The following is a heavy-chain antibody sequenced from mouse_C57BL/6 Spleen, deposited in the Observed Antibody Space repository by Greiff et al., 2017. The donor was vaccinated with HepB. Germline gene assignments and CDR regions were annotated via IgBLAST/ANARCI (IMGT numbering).Heavy chain of an antibody. CDR2: INPYNGGT. CDR1: GYTFTDYY. V-gene: IGHV1-19*01. J-gene: IGHJ1*03. D-gene: IGHD1-1*02. Sequence: VQLKESGPVLVKPGASVKMSCKASGYTFTDYYMNWVKQSHGKSLEWIGVINPYNGGTSYNQKFKGKATLTVDKSSSTAYMELNSLTSEDSAVYYCARSYGNFDVWGTGTTVTVSS. CDR3: ARSYGNFDV.